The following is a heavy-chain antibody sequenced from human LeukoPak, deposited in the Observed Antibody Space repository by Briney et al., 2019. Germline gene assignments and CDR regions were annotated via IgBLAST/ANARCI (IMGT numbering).Heavy chain of an antibody. V-gene: IGHV3-11*04. Sequence: GGSLRLSCAASGFTFSDAWMHWVRQPPGKGLEWVSHISSSGSAIYYADSVKGRFTISRDNAKSSVYLQMNSLRAEDTAFYYCARVPGYSGGPYYHYMDVWGRGTTVTISS. CDR3: ARVPGYSGGPYYHYMDV. CDR1: GFTFSDAW. D-gene: IGHD1-26*01. CDR2: ISSSGSAI. J-gene: IGHJ6*03.